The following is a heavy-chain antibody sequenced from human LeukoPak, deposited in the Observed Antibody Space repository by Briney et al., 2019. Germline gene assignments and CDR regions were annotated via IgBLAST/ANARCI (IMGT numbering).Heavy chain of an antibody. CDR2: INPNSGGT. V-gene: IGHV1-2*06. CDR1: GYTFTGYY. Sequence: GASVKVSCKASGYTFTGYYMHWVRQAPGQGLEWMGRINPNSGGTNYAQKFQGRATMTRDTSISTAYMELSRLRSDDTAVYYCARDMIPLLMVYAQHNWFDPWGQGTLVTVSS. J-gene: IGHJ5*02. D-gene: IGHD2-8*01. CDR3: ARDMIPLLMVYAQHNWFDP.